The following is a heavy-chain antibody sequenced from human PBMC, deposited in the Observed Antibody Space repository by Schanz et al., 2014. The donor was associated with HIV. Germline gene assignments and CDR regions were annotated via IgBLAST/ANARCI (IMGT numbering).Heavy chain of an antibody. CDR3: ARRSSDGGYYDN. V-gene: IGHV3-74*02. CDR2: MNNDVSSR. D-gene: IGHD2-15*01. Sequence: VRLVESGGGLVQPGRSLRLSCAASGFTFSSCWMHWVRQVPGKGLLWVSRMNNDVSSRLYADSVKGRFTISRDNAKNTLYLQMNSLRDEDTAVYYCARRSSDGGYYDNWGQGTLVTVSS. J-gene: IGHJ4*02. CDR1: GFTFSSCW.